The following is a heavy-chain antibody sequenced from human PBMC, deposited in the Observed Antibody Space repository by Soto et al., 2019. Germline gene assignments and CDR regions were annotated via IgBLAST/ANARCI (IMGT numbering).Heavy chain of an antibody. CDR1: GGSISSGGYY. CDR2: IYYNGNT. V-gene: IGHV4-31*03. J-gene: IGHJ5*02. CDR3: ARCSLVVIPVPGFDP. D-gene: IGHD2-15*01. Sequence: PSETLSLTCTVSGGSISSGGYYWSWIRQHPGRGLEWIGYIYYNGNTYYNPSLKSRVTVSVDTSKNQFSLNVRSVTAADTAVYYCARCSLVVIPVPGFDPWGQGTRVTVSS.